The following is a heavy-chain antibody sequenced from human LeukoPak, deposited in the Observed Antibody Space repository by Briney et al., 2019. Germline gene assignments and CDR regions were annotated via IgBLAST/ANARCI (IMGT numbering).Heavy chain of an antibody. CDR2: MNPNIGNT. V-gene: IGHV1-8*03. CDR3: ARGTSYCSSTRCPPSLGFDY. CDR1: GYTFTSYD. Sequence: ASVKVSCKASGYTFTSYDINWVRQATGQGLEWMGWMNPNIGNTGYAQKFQGRVTITRNTSISTAYMELSSLRSEDTAVYYCARGTSYCSSTRCPPSLGFDYWGEGTLVTVSS. D-gene: IGHD2-2*01. J-gene: IGHJ4*02.